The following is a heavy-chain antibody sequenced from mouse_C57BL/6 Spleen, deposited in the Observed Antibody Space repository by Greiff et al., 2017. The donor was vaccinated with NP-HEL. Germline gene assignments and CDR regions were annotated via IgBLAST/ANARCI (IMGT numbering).Heavy chain of an antibody. CDR1: GYSITSGYY. CDR2: ISYDGSN. V-gene: IGHV3-6*01. D-gene: IGHD1-1*01. CDR3: AGGGYYYGSSYYFDY. Sequence: EVQLQESGPGLVKPSQSLSLTCSVTGYSITSGYYWNWIRQFPGNKLEWMGYISYDGSNNYNPSLKNRISITRDTSKTQFFLKLNSVTTEDTATYYCAGGGYYYGSSYYFDYWGQGTTLTVSS. J-gene: IGHJ2*01.